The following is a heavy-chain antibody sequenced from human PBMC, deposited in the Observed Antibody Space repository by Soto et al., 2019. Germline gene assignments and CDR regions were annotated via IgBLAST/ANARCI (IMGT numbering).Heavy chain of an antibody. V-gene: IGHV4-59*01. Sequence: PSETLSLTCTVSGGSISTYYWSWIRQPPGKGLEWIGYIYYSGSTNYNPSLKSRVTISVDTSKNQFSLKLSSVTAADTAVYYCARVRGYSYAPWGQGTLVTVSS. D-gene: IGHD5-18*01. CDR3: ARVRGYSYAP. CDR1: GGSISTYY. J-gene: IGHJ5*02. CDR2: IYYSGST.